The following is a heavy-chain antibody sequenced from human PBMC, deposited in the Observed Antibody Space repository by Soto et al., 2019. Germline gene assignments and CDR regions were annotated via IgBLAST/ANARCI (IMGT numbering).Heavy chain of an antibody. V-gene: IGHV1-18*04. CDR1: GYTFTSYG. CDR2: ISAYNGNT. CDR3: AREPEEWDFWYYYYGMDV. D-gene: IGHD3-3*01. J-gene: IGHJ6*02. Sequence: QVQLVQSGAEVKKPGASVKVSCKASGYTFTSYGISWVRQAPGQGLEWMGWISAYNGNTNYAQKLQGRVTMTTDTSTSTAYMELRSLRADDTAVDCCAREPEEWDFWYYYYGMDVWGQGTTVTVSS.